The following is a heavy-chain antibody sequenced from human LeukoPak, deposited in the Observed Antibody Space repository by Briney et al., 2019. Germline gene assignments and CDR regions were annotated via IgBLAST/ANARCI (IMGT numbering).Heavy chain of an antibody. Sequence: SVKVSCKASGGTFSSYAISWVRQAPGQGLEWMGRIIPIFGTANYAQKFQGRVTITADKSTSTAYMELSSLRSEDTAVHYCARPSDSSGYHWPTGSFDIWGQGTMVTVSS. CDR2: IIPIFGTA. D-gene: IGHD3-22*01. J-gene: IGHJ3*02. CDR1: GGTFSSYA. CDR3: ARPSDSSGYHWPTGSFDI. V-gene: IGHV1-69*06.